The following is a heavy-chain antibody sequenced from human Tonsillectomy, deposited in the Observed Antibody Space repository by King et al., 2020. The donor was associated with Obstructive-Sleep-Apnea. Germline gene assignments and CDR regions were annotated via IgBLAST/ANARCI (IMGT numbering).Heavy chain of an antibody. J-gene: IGHJ4*02. CDR1: GFTFSSHG. CDR2: ISLDGSYK. V-gene: IGHV3-30*18. D-gene: IGHD2-15*01. CDR3: AKGRRPNCSGSRCYLDY. Sequence: VQLVESGGGVVQPGKSLRVSCAASGFTFSSHGMHWVRQAPGKGLEWVAEISLDGSYKYYADSVKGRFTISRDNSKNTLYLQMRSLRGEDTAVYYCAKGRRPNCSGSRCYLDYWGQGTLVTVSS.